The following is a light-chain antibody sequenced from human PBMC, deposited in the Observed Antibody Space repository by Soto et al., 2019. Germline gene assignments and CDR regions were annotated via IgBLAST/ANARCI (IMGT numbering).Light chain of an antibody. CDR1: QSISSW. J-gene: IGKJ3*01. Sequence: DIQMTQSPSTLSASVGDRVTITCRASQSISSWLAWYQQKPGKAPKLLIYESSSLESGVTSRFCGSGSGTEFTLTISSLQPDAVATYYCQQYNSYLFTFGPGTKVDIK. V-gene: IGKV1-5*01. CDR2: ESS. CDR3: QQYNSYLFT.